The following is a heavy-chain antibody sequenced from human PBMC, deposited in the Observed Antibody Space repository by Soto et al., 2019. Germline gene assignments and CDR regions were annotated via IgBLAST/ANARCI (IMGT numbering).Heavy chain of an antibody. J-gene: IGHJ6*02. CDR3: ARGNWNVSMDV. Sequence: KASETLSLTCTVSGGSISSGGYYWSWIRQHPGKGLEWIGYIYYSGSTYYNPSLKSRVTISVDTSKNQFSLKLSSVTAADTAVYYCARGNWNVSMDVWGQGTTVTVS. CDR2: IYYSGST. V-gene: IGHV4-31*03. CDR1: GGSISSGGYY. D-gene: IGHD1-20*01.